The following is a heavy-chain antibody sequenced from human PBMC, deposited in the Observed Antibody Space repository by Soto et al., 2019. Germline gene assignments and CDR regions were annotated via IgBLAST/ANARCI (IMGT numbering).Heavy chain of an antibody. CDR2: IYSGGST. CDR3: ARASQSGGSPYFDY. D-gene: IGHD3-16*01. V-gene: IGHV3-53*01. Sequence: PGGSLRLSCAASGFTVSSNYMSWVRQAPGKGLEWVSVIYSGGSTYYADSVKGRFTISRDNSKNTLYLQMNSLRAEDAAVYYCARASQSGGSPYFDYWGQGTLVTVSS. CDR1: GFTVSSNY. J-gene: IGHJ4*02.